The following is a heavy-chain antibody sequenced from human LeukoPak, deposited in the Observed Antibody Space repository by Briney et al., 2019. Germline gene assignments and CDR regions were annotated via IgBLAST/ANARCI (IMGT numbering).Heavy chain of an antibody. CDR2: ISYDGSNK. CDR3: ARGYIWGSGSYLSLYNWFDP. CDR1: GFTVCNNY. Sequence: GGSLSLSCAASGFTVCNNYMSWVRPAPGKGLESVAVISYDGSNKYYADSVKGRFTISRDNSKNTLYLQMNSLRAEDTAVYYCARGYIWGSGSYLSLYNWFDPWGQGTLVTVSS. J-gene: IGHJ5*02. V-gene: IGHV3-30-3*01. D-gene: IGHD3-10*01.